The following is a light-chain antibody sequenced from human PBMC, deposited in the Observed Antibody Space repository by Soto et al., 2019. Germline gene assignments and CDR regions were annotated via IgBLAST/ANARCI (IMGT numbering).Light chain of an antibody. V-gene: IGLV2-14*01. CDR3: SSYTSSSTDV. CDR1: SSDVGAYNY. CDR2: DVS. J-gene: IGLJ1*01. Sequence: QSALTQPASVSVSPGQSITFSCTGTSSDVGAYNYVSWYRQHPGKAPKLMIYDVSNRPSGVSNRFSGSKSGNTASLTISGLEAEDEADYYCSSYTSSSTDVFGTGTKLTVL.